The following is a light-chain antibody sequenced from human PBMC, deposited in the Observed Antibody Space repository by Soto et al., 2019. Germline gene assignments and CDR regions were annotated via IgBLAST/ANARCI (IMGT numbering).Light chain of an antibody. J-gene: IGLJ2*01. CDR2: EGR. Sequence: QSALTQPASVSGSPGQSITISCTGSTNDLVSWYQQHPNKAPIIMIYEGRRRPSGVSSRFSGSQSGNTASLTISGLQAEDEADYYCCSYADSGSFDVGFGGGTKLTVL. V-gene: IGLV2-23*03. CDR1: TNDL. CDR3: CSYADSGSFDVG.